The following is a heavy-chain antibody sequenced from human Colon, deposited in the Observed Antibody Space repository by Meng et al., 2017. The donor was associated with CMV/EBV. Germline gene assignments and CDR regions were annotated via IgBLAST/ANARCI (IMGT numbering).Heavy chain of an antibody. J-gene: IGHJ3*02. CDR2: ISGTSNNI. V-gene: IGHV3-21*01. CDR1: GFIFSDYR. Sequence: GESLKISCAASGFIFSDYRMDWIRQAPGKGLEWVSSISGTSNNIYYADSVKGRFTITRDNAKKSLFLQMSSLRAEDTALYYCTRDWNGGPKLNAFDIWGQGTVVTVSS. D-gene: IGHD3-3*01. CDR3: TRDWNGGPKLNAFDI.